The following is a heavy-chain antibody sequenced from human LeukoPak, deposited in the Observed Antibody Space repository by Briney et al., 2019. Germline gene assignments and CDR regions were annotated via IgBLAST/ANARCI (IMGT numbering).Heavy chain of an antibody. Sequence: PSETLSLTCAVYGGSFSGYYWSWIRQPPGKGLEWIGEINHSGSTNYNPSLKSRVTISVDTSKNQFSLKLSSVTAADTAVYYCARGRLNRYFDYWGQGTLVTVSS. CDR3: ARGRLNRYFDY. CDR1: GGSFSGYY. CDR2: INHSGST. V-gene: IGHV4-34*01. J-gene: IGHJ4*02. D-gene: IGHD2-21*01.